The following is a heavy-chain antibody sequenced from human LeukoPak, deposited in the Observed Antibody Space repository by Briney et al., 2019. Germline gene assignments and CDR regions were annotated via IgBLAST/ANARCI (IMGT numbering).Heavy chain of an antibody. V-gene: IGHV3-13*01. Sequence: GGSLRLSCAASGFTFSNYDMHWVRQATGKGLEWVSAIGTAGDTYYPGSVKGRFTISRENVKNSLYLQMNSLRAEDTAVYYCARDLSAGYNSNWYDYWGQGTLVTVSS. D-gene: IGHD6-13*01. CDR3: ARDLSAGYNSNWYDY. CDR1: GFTFSNYD. J-gene: IGHJ5*01. CDR2: IGTAGDT.